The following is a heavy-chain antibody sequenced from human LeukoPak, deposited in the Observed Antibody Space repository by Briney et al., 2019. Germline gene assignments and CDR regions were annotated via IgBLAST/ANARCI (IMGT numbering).Heavy chain of an antibody. J-gene: IGHJ4*02. CDR2: IRFDGIDT. Sequence: GGSLRLSCAASGFTFSHYGMHWVRQAPGKGLGGVAFIRFDGIDTYYEESVKGRFTVSRDNSKDALDLQMNSLRAEDTAMYYCARSLSAGSGWYYFDYGGQGTLVTVSS. CDR3: ARSLSAGSGWYYFDY. V-gene: IGHV3-30*02. CDR1: GFTFSHYG. D-gene: IGHD6-19*01.